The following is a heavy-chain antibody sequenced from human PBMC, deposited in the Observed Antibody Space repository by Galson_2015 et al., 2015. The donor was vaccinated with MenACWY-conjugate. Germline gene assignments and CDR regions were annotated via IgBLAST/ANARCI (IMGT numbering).Heavy chain of an antibody. D-gene: IGHD3-16*01. V-gene: IGHV3-7*03. Sequence: SLRLSCAASCFTFSHYWMNWVRQVPGKGLERVASIKEDGSETYYVDSVRGRFTVSRDNAQDSLYLQMNSLRAEDTAVYYCVQLITLDFWGQGTLVTVSS. CDR1: CFTFSHYW. CDR3: VQLITLDF. CDR2: IKEDGSET. J-gene: IGHJ4*02.